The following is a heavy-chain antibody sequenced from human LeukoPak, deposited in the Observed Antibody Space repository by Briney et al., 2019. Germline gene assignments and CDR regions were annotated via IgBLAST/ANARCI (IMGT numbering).Heavy chain of an antibody. CDR3: AKSHLPNAYSGTYYCDY. Sequence: PGGSLRLSYAASGFTFSYYGMHWVRQAPGKGLEWVAFIRYDESKKFYGDYVKGRFTISRDNSKNTLYLQMNSLRTEDTAVYYCAKSHLPNAYSGTYYCDYWGQGTLVTVSS. CDR1: GFTFSYYG. V-gene: IGHV3-30*02. J-gene: IGHJ4*02. CDR2: IRYDESKK. D-gene: IGHD1-26*01.